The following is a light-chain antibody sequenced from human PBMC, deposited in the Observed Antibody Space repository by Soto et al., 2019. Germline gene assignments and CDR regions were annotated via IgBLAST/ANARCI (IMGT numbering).Light chain of an antibody. CDR2: DAS. V-gene: IGKV1-5*01. CDR3: QQYYRSCT. Sequence: DIQLTQSPSTLSASVGDRVTITCRASQSVTDWLAWYQQKPGKAPKLLIYDASSLQSGVPSRFSGGGSGTEFSLTISSLQPDAFATYYCQQYYRSCTFGQGTKVEIK. J-gene: IGKJ2*02. CDR1: QSVTDW.